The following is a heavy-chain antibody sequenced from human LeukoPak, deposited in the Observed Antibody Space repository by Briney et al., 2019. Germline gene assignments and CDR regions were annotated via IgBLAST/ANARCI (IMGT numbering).Heavy chain of an antibody. J-gene: IGHJ5*02. Sequence: KTGGSLRLSCVASGFTFNDYYMSWIRQAPGKGLEWLSYINIGGTNTHYADSVKGRFTISRDNAKKSLYLEMNNLRAEDTAVYYCATDGAGFDTWGQGVLVTVSS. V-gene: IGHV3-11*01. CDR3: ATDGAGFDT. CDR1: GFTFNDYY. CDR2: INIGGTNT.